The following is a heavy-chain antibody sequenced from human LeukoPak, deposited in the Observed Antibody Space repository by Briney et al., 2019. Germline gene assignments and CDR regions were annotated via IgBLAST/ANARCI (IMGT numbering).Heavy chain of an antibody. Sequence: PSQTLSLTCTVSGGSISSGGYYWSWIRQHPGKGLEWIGYIYYSGSTYYNPSLKSRVTISVDTSKNQFSLKLSSVTAADTAVDSCPRGTYYYDSSGYYYKYYFDYSGQATPVTVSS. CDR3: PRGTYYYDSSGYYYKYYFDY. CDR2: IYYSGST. CDR1: GGSISSGGYY. D-gene: IGHD3-22*01. V-gene: IGHV4-31*03. J-gene: IGHJ4*02.